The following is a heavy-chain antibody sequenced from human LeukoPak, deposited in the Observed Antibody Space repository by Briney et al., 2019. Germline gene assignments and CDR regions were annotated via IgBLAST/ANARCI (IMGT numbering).Heavy chain of an antibody. V-gene: IGHV3-74*01. Sequence: GGSLRLSCAASRFTFSDYWMHWVRQAPGKGLVWVSRINSDASRPSYADSVKRRFTISRDNAKNILYLQMNSLRVEDTALYYCARETREAGSGDHQTDSFDVWGQGTMVSVSS. D-gene: IGHD2-15*01. CDR2: INSDASRP. J-gene: IGHJ3*01. CDR1: RFTFSDYW. CDR3: ARETREAGSGDHQTDSFDV.